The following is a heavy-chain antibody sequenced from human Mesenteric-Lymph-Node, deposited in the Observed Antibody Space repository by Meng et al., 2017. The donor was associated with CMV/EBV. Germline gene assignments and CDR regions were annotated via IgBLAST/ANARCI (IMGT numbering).Heavy chain of an antibody. V-gene: IGHV3-7*01. D-gene: IGHD2-2*01. J-gene: IGHJ6*02. CDR3: ARESDDCSSTSCLEYYYYGMDV. CDR2: IKQDGSEK. CDR1: GFTFNNYE. Sequence: ETLSLTCAASGFTFNNYEMNWVRQAPGKGLEWVANIKQDGSEKYYVDSVKGRFTISRDNAKNSLYLQMNSLRAEDTAVYYCARESDDCSSTSCLEYYYYGMDVWGQGTTVTVSS.